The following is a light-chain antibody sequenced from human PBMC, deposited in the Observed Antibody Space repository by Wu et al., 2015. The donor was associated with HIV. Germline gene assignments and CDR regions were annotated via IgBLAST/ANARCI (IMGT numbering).Light chain of an antibody. V-gene: IGKV3-11*01. CDR1: QSIGNY. CDR2: DAS. Sequence: EIMLTQSPATLSLSPGDRATLSCRASQSIGNYLAWYQQKPGQTPRLLFFDASNRATGIPPRFSGRGSETDFTLTISSLESEDFALYYCQYRTTFGQGTRLESK. CDR3: QYRTT. J-gene: IGKJ5*01.